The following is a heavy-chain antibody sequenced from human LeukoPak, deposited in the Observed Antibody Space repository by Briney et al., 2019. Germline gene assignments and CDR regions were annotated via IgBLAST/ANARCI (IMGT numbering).Heavy chain of an antibody. D-gene: IGHD2/OR15-2a*01. V-gene: IGHV3-21*01. CDR3: ARVGAGGGNYFRSYYDR. CDR2: ISSSSSSYI. J-gene: IGHJ4*02. Sequence: GGSLRLSCAASGFTFSSYSMNWVRQAPGKGLEWVSSISSSSSSYIYYADSVKGRFTISRDNAKNSLYLQMNSLRAEDTAMYYCARVGAGGGNYFRSYYDRWGQGTLVTVSS. CDR1: GFTFSSYS.